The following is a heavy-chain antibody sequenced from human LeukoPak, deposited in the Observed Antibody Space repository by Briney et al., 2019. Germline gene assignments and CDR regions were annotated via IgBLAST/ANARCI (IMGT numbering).Heavy chain of an antibody. Sequence: SVKVSCKASGGTFGSYAISWVRQAPGQGLEWMGGIIPIFGTANYAQKFQGRVTMTRDTSTSTVYMELSSLRSEDTAVYYCARDRSLAPHRSNWFDPWGQGTLVTVSS. CDR2: IIPIFGTA. D-gene: IGHD3-10*01. J-gene: IGHJ5*02. CDR3: ARDRSLAPHRSNWFDP. V-gene: IGHV1-69*05. CDR1: GGTFGSYA.